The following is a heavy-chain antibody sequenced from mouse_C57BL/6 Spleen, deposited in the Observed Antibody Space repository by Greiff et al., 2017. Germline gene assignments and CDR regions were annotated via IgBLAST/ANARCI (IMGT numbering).Heavy chain of an antibody. CDR2: ISSGGSYT. V-gene: IGHV5-6*01. CDR3: ARHYDYDGEYAMDY. CDR1: GFTFSSYG. J-gene: IGHJ4*01. D-gene: IGHD2-4*01. Sequence: EVQGVESGGDLVKPGGSLKLSCAASGFTFSSYGMSWVRQTPDKRLEWVATISSGGSYTYYPDSVKGRFTISRDNAKNTLYLQMSSLKSEDTAMYYCARHYDYDGEYAMDYWGQGTSVTVSS.